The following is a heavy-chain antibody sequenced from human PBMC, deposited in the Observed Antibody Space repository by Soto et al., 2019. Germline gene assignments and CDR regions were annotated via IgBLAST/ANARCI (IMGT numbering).Heavy chain of an antibody. V-gene: IGHV3-33*01. J-gene: IGHJ6*02. Sequence: LRLSCAASGFTFSSYGMHWVRQAPGKGLEWVAVIWYDGSNKYYADSVKGRFTISRDNSKNTLYLQMNSLRAEDTAVYYCARARRITMVRGVISPADDGMDVWGQGTTVTV. CDR1: GFTFSSYG. CDR2: IWYDGSNK. D-gene: IGHD3-10*01. CDR3: ARARRITMVRGVISPADDGMDV.